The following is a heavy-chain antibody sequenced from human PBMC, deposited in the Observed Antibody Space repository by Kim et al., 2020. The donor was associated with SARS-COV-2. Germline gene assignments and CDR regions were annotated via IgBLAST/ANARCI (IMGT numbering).Heavy chain of an antibody. D-gene: IGHD2-15*01. CDR2: IWYDGSNK. CDR3: ARWWGDPHYYFDY. J-gene: IGHJ4*02. V-gene: IGHV3-33*01. CDR1: GFTFSSYG. Sequence: GGSLRLSCAASGFTFSSYGMNWVRQAPGKGLEWVAVIWYDGSNKYHAYSVKGRFTISRDNSRNTLYLQMNSLRAEDTAVYYCARWWGDPHYYFDYWGQGTLVTVAS.